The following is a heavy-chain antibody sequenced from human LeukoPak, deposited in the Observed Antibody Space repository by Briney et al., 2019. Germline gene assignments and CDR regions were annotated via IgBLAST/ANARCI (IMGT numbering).Heavy chain of an antibody. D-gene: IGHD3-9*01. Sequence: SETLSLTCTVSGVSITHYWGWIRQPPGKGLEWIGSIYYSGSTYYNPSLKSRVTISVDTSKNQFSLKLSSVTAADTAVYYCARRAYDILTGYYYIDYWGQGTLVTVSS. CDR1: GVSITHY. CDR2: IYYSGST. CDR3: ARRAYDILTGYYYIDY. J-gene: IGHJ4*02. V-gene: IGHV4-39*01.